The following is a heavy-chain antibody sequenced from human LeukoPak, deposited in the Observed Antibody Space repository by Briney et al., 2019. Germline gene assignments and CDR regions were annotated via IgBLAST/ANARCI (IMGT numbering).Heavy chain of an antibody. V-gene: IGHV1-3*01. J-gene: IGHJ5*02. D-gene: IGHD3-3*01. Sequence: KFQGRVTITRDTSASTAYMELSSLRSEDTAVYYCARHSGLRSPFDPWGQGTLVTVSS. CDR3: ARHSGLRSPFDP.